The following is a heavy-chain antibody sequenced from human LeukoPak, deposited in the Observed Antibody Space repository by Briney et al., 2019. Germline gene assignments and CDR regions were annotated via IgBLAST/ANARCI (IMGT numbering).Heavy chain of an antibody. Sequence: ASVKVSCKVSGYTLTELSMHWVRQAPGKGLEWMGGVDPEDGETIYAQKFQGRVTMTEDTSTDTAYMELSSLRSEDTAVYYCAATRIVVVPAAIYWFDPWGQGTLVTVSS. CDR3: AATRIVVVPAAIYWFDP. D-gene: IGHD2-2*01. CDR2: VDPEDGET. CDR1: GYTLTELS. J-gene: IGHJ5*02. V-gene: IGHV1-24*01.